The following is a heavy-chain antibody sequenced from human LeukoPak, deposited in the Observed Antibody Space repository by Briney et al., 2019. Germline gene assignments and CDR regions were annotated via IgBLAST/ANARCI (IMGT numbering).Heavy chain of an antibody. CDR3: ARVSCAGTNCYHGGFDY. CDR1: GYTFTAYY. D-gene: IGHD2-2*01. V-gene: IGHV1-2*02. J-gene: IGHJ4*02. Sequence: ASVKVSCKASGYTFTAYYIHWVRQAPGQGLEWMGWIIPNSGGTSYAQKFQGRVTMTRDTSINTAYMELSSPRSDDTAIYSCARVSCAGTNCYHGGFDYWGQGTLVTVSS. CDR2: IIPNSGGT.